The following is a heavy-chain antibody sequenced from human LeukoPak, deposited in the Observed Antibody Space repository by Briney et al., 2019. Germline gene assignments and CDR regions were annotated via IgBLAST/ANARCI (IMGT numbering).Heavy chain of an antibody. D-gene: IGHD2-2*01. CDR1: GGTFSSYA. J-gene: IGHJ3*02. CDR3: ARDVAVVVGLWGPFDI. V-gene: IGHV1-69*05. Sequence: SVKVSCKASGGTFSSYAISWVRQAPGHGLEWVGRIIPIFGTANYAQKFQGRVTITTDEPTSTAYMELSSLRSEDTAVYYCARDVAVVVGLWGPFDIWGQGTMVTVSS. CDR2: IIPIFGTA.